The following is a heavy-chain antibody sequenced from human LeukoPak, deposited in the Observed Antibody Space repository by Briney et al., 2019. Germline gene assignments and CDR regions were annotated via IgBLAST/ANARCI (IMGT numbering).Heavy chain of an antibody. Sequence: ASVKVSCKVSGYTLTELSMHWVRQAPGKGLEWMGGFDPEDGETIYAQKFQGRVTMTEDTSTDTAYMELSSLRSEDTAVYYCATFYSNYHHADYWGQGTLVTVSS. V-gene: IGHV1-24*01. J-gene: IGHJ4*02. CDR1: GYTLTELS. CDR3: ATFYSNYHHADY. D-gene: IGHD4-11*01. CDR2: FDPEDGET.